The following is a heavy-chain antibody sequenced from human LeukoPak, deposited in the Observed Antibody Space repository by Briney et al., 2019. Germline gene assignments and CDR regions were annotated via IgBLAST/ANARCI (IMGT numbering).Heavy chain of an antibody. V-gene: IGHV3-30*18. CDR2: ISSDGSNT. CDR3: AKDPIAAAPYNWFDP. D-gene: IGHD6-13*01. Sequence: TGRSLRLSCAASGFTFSSFGMHWVRQAPGKGLEWVAVISSDGSNTFYTDSVKGRFTISRDNSKNTLYLQMNSLRADDTAVYYCAKDPIAAAPYNWFDPWGQGTLVTVSS. J-gene: IGHJ5*02. CDR1: GFTFSSFG.